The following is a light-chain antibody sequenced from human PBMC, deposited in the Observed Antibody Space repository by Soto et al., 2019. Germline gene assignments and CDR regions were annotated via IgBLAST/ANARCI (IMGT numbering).Light chain of an antibody. Sequence: EIVMTQSPATLSVSPGARATLSCRASQSVSSNLAWYQQKPGQAPRLLIYGASTRATGIPARFSGSGSGTEFTLTISSLQSEDFAVYYCQQYNNWPRTFG. V-gene: IGKV3-15*01. CDR3: QQYNNWPRT. CDR1: QSVSSN. J-gene: IGKJ4*01. CDR2: GAS.